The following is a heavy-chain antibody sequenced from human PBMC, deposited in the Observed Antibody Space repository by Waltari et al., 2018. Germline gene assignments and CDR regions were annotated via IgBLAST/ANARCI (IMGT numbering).Heavy chain of an antibody. CDR2: INPNSGGT. J-gene: IGHJ4*02. D-gene: IGHD1-1*01. Sequence: QVQLVQSGAEVKKPGASVKVSCKASGYTFPGYYMHWVRQAPGQGLEWMGRINPNSGGTNYAQKFQGRVTMTRDTSISTAYMELSRLRSDDTAVYYCARIPPSWTPPFDYWGQGTLVTVSS. CDR3: ARIPPSWTPPFDY. V-gene: IGHV1-2*06. CDR1: GYTFPGYY.